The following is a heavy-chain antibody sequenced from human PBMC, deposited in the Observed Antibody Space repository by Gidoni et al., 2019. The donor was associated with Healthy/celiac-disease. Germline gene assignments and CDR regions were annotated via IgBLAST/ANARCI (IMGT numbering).Heavy chain of an antibody. V-gene: IGHV3-7*03. D-gene: IGHD2-15*01. CDR3: ARDRGLFRGDYYGMDV. CDR2: IKQDGSEK. CDR1: GFTFSSYW. Sequence: EVQLVESGGGLVQPGGSLSLSWAASGFTFSSYWMSWVRQAPGKGVEWVANIKQDGSEKYYVDSVKGRFTISRDNAKNSLYLQMNSLRAEDTAVYYCARDRGLFRGDYYGMDVWGQGTTVTVSS. J-gene: IGHJ6*02.